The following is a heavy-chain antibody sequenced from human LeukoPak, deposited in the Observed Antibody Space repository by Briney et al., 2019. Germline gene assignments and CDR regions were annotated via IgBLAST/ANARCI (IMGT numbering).Heavy chain of an antibody. J-gene: IGHJ5*02. CDR3: ATDGAGFDT. Sequence: GGSLRLSCAASGFTFNDYYMSWIRQAPGKGLEWLSYINVGGTNTHYADSVKGRFTISRDDAKKSLYLEMNNLRAEDTAVYYCATDGAGFDTWGQGVLVTVSS. CDR2: INVGGTNT. V-gene: IGHV3-11*01. CDR1: GFTFNDYY.